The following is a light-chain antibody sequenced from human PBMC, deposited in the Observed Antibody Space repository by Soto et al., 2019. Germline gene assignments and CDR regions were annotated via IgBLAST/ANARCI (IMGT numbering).Light chain of an antibody. CDR2: EGS. CDR1: SRDVGGYNY. CDR3: SSYTRSRAYV. Sequence: QSALTQPASVSGSPGQSITISCTGTSRDVGGYNYVSWYQQQSGKAPKLMIHEGSNRPSGGSNRFSGSKSGNTASLTISGLQAEDEADYYCSSYTRSRAYVFGSGTKVTVL. V-gene: IGLV2-14*01. J-gene: IGLJ1*01.